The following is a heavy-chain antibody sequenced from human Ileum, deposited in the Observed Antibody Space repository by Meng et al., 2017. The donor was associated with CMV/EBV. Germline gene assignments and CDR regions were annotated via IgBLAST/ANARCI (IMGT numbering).Heavy chain of an antibody. CDR1: GGSIRSSPHY. Sequence: QRHLQESGRGLVTPSETLSLTCTVSGGSIRSSPHYWGWIRQPPGKGLEWIASIYYSGTTYYNPSLKSRVTVSVDTSKNQFSLRLSSVTAADTAVFYCARSQTAAGGASIDYWGQGTLVTVSS. CDR2: IYYSGTT. V-gene: IGHV4-39*07. D-gene: IGHD6-13*01. J-gene: IGHJ4*02. CDR3: ARSQTAAGGASIDY.